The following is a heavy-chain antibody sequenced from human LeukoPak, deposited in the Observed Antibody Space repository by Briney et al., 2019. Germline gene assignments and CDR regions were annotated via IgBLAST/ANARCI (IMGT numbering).Heavy chain of an antibody. CDR2: ISGSGGST. J-gene: IGHJ4*02. Sequence: GGSLRLSCAASGFTFSSYAMSWVRQAPGKGLEWVSAISGSGGSTYYADSVKGRFTISRDNSKNTLYLQMNSPRAEDTAVYYCAKARYDSSGYYWNHFDYWGQGTLVTVSS. CDR3: AKARYDSSGYYWNHFDY. CDR1: GFTFSSYA. D-gene: IGHD3-22*01. V-gene: IGHV3-23*01.